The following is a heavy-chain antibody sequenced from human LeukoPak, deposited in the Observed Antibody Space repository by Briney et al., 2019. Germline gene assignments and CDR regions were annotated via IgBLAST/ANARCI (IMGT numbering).Heavy chain of an antibody. Sequence: SETLSLTCTVSGGSISSGRDYWGWIRQPPGKGLEWIGSIYYSGNTYYNPSLKSRVTILVDTSKNQFSLQLKSVTPEDTAVYYCARVSYNSGWTNFDYWGQGTLVTVSS. CDR2: IYYSGNT. CDR1: GGSISSGRDY. J-gene: IGHJ4*02. CDR3: ARVSYNSGWTNFDY. D-gene: IGHD5-12*01. V-gene: IGHV4-39*07.